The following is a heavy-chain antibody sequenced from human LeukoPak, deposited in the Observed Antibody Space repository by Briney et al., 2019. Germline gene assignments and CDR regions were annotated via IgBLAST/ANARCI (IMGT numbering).Heavy chain of an antibody. CDR1: GGSISSYY. D-gene: IGHD3-22*01. J-gene: IGHJ3*02. Sequence: SETLSLTCTVSGGSISSYYWSWIRQPPGKGLEWIGYIYYSGSTNYNPSLKSRVTISVDTSKNQFSLKLSSVTAADTAVYYCARPKYYYDSSGYYRSAFDIWSQGTMVTVSS. CDR3: ARPKYYYDSSGYYRSAFDI. V-gene: IGHV4-59*12. CDR2: IYYSGST.